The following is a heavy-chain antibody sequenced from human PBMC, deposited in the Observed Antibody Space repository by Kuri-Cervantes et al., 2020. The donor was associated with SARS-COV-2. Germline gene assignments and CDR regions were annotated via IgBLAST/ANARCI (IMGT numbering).Heavy chain of an antibody. CDR1: GFTFSGSA. D-gene: IGHD2-2*01. V-gene: IGHV3-73*01. J-gene: IGHJ5*02. CDR3: TTERGYCSSTSCYGVRWFDP. Sequence: GESLKISCAASGFTFSGSAMHWVRQASGKGLEWVGRIRSKANSYATAYAASVKGRFTISRDDSKNTLYLQMNSLKTEDTAVYYCTTERGYCSSTSCYGVRWFDPWGQGTLVTVSS. CDR2: IRSKANSYAT.